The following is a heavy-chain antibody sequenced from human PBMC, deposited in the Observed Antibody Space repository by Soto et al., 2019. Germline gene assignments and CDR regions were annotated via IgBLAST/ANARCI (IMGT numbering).Heavy chain of an antibody. V-gene: IGHV4-34*01. CDR3: TRGLWTWGLND. D-gene: IGHD5-18*01. CDR1: GGPFGAYY. J-gene: IGHJ4*02. CDR2: INHSGTT. Sequence: QVQLQQWGAGLLKPSETLSLTCAVYGGPFGAYYWSWIRQLPGKGLERIGEINHSGTTNYNPSLKSRVTISADTSKNQFSLRVSSVAAADSAVYYCTRGLWTWGLNDWGQGTLVTVSS.